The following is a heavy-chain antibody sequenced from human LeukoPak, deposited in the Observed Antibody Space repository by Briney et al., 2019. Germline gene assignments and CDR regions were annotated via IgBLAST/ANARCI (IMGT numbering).Heavy chain of an antibody. CDR3: ARLYGSGFYYFDY. CDR2: INHSGST. D-gene: IGHD3-10*01. CDR1: GGSFSGYY. V-gene: IGHV4-34*01. J-gene: IGHJ4*02. Sequence: KPSETLSLTCAVYGGSFSGYYWSWIRQPPGKGLEWIGEINHSGSTNYNPSLKSRVTISVDTSKNQFSLKLSSVTAADTAVYYCARLYGSGFYYFDYWGQGTLVTVSP.